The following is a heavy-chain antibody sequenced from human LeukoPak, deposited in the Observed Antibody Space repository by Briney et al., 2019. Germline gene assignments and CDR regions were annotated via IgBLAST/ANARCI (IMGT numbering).Heavy chain of an antibody. CDR1: GFTFSSYG. CDR2: ISGSGGST. D-gene: IGHD3-22*01. Sequence: GGSLRLSCAASGFTFSSYGMRWVRQAPGKGLEWVSAISGSGGSTYYADSVKGRFTISRDNSKNTLYLQMNSLRAEDTALYYCAKDKSSSSGFYRYWGQGTLVTVSS. J-gene: IGHJ4*02. V-gene: IGHV3-23*01. CDR3: AKDKSSSSGFYRY.